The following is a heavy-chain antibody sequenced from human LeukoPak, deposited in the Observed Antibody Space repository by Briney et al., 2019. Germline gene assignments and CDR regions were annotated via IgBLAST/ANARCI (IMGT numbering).Heavy chain of an antibody. CDR1: GYSITSGYH. D-gene: IGHD3-10*01. CDR2: IHHSGST. CDR3: AREHGGSGSPGWVDY. J-gene: IGHJ4*02. Sequence: SETLSLTCTVSGYSITSGYHWGWIRQPPGKGLEWIGGIHHSGSTYYNTSLRSRVTISVDTSKNQFSLKLSSVTAADTAVYYCAREHGGSGSPGWVDYWGQGTLVTVSS. V-gene: IGHV4-38-2*02.